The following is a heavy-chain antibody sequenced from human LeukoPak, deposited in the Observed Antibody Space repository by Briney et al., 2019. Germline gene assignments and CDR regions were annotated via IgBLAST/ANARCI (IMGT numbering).Heavy chain of an antibody. J-gene: IGHJ6*02. CDR3: ARGGGLDV. CDR2: IKQDGSKK. D-gene: IGHD3-16*01. Sequence: PWGSLRLSCAASGFTFSSYWMSWVRQAPGKGLEWVANIKQDGSKKSYVDSVKGRFTISRDNAKNSLYLQMSNLRAEDTAVYFCARGGGLDVWGQGATVTVSS. CDR1: GFTFSSYW. V-gene: IGHV3-7*03.